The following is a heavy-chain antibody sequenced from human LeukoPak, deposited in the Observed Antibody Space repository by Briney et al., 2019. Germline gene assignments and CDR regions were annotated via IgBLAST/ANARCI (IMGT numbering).Heavy chain of an antibody. CDR3: ARTLSWGGAFDY. V-gene: IGHV4-34*01. CDR1: GGSFSGYY. J-gene: IGHJ4*02. Sequence: SETLSLTCAVYGGSFSGYYWSWIRQPPGKGLEWIGEINHSGSTNYNPSLKSRVTISVDTSKNQFSLKLSPVTAADTAVYYCARTLSWGGAFDYWGQGTLVTVSS. D-gene: IGHD3-16*01. CDR2: INHSGST.